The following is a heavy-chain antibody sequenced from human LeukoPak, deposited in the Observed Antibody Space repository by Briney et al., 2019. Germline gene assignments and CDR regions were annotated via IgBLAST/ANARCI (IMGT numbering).Heavy chain of an antibody. Sequence: PSETLSLTCTVSGGSISSSSYYWDWIRQPPGTGLEWIGSIYYSGSTYYNPSLKSRVTISVDTSKNQFSLKLSSVTAADTAVYYCARDHTQGSGSYGYWGQGTLVTVSS. D-gene: IGHD1-26*01. CDR2: IYYSGST. J-gene: IGHJ4*02. V-gene: IGHV4-39*07. CDR1: GGSISSSSYY. CDR3: ARDHTQGSGSYGY.